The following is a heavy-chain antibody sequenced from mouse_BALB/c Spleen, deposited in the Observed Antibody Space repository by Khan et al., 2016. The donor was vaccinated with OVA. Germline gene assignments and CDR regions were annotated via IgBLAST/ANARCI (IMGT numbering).Heavy chain of an antibody. D-gene: IGHD1-1*01. CDR2: ILPGSGRN. CDR1: GYTFSSYW. CDR3: ARGNYYGSSSWFGY. J-gene: IGHJ3*01. Sequence: VQLLESGAELMKPGASVKISCKATGYTFSSYWIEWVKQRPGHGLEWIGEILPGSGRNNYNEKFKGKATFTADTSSNTAYMQLSNLTSDDSAVYYCARGNYYGSSSWFGYWGQRTLVTVSA. V-gene: IGHV1-9*01.